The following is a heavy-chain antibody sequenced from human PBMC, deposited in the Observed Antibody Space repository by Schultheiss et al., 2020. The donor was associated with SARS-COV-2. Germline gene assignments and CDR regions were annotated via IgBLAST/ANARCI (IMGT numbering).Heavy chain of an antibody. CDR2: ISYDGSNK. J-gene: IGHJ3*02. D-gene: IGHD6-13*01. CDR3: ARSLLVPYSSRSYDAFDI. CDR1: GFTFSSYG. V-gene: IGHV3-30*03. Sequence: GESLKISCAASGFTFSSYGMHWVRQAPGKGLEWVAVISYDGSNKYYADSVKGRFTISRDNSKNTLYLQMNSLRAEDTAVYYCARSLLVPYSSRSYDAFDIWGQGTMVTVSS.